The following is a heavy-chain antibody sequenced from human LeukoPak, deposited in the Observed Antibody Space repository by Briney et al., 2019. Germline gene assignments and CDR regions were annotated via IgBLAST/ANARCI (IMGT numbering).Heavy chain of an antibody. CDR1: GGSISGYY. CDR2: IYYSGST. D-gene: IGHD2-15*01. CDR3: ARDCSGGSCYSSNAFDI. J-gene: IGHJ3*02. V-gene: IGHV4-59*01. Sequence: PSETLSLTCTVSGGSISGYYWSWIRQPPGKGLEWIGYIYYSGSTNYNPSLESRVTISVDTSKNQFSLKLRSVTAADTAVYYCARDCSGGSCYSSNAFDIWGQGTMVTVSS.